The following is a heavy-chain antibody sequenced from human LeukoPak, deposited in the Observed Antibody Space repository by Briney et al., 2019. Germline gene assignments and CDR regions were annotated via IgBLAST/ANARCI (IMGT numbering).Heavy chain of an antibody. CDR2: IKQDGREK. CDR3: ARRYQLPGYYYYYMDV. D-gene: IGHD2-2*01. Sequence: PGGSMRLSCAASGFTFSSYRMSWVGQAPGKGLEWVANIKQDGREKYYVDSVKGGFTISRDNAKNSLYLQMNSLRAEDTAVYYCARRYQLPGYYYYYMDVWGKGTTVTVSS. J-gene: IGHJ6*03. CDR1: GFTFSSYR. V-gene: IGHV3-7*01.